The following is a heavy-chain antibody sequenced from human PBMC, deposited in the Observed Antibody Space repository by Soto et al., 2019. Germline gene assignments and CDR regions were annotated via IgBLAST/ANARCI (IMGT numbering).Heavy chain of an antibody. Sequence: VQLLESGGGLVQPGGSLRLSCAASGFTFSSYAMSWVRQAPGKGLEWVSAISGSGGSTYYADSVKGRFTISRDNSKNTLYLQMNSLRAEDTAVYYCAKDLMYYYDSSGYYFYWGQGTLVTVSS. V-gene: IGHV3-23*01. CDR3: AKDLMYYYDSSGYYFY. J-gene: IGHJ4*02. CDR1: GFTFSSYA. D-gene: IGHD3-22*01. CDR2: ISGSGGST.